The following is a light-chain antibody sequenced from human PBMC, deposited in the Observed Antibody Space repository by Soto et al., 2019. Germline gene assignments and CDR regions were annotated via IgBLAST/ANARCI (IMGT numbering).Light chain of an antibody. CDR1: SSDVGGYND. CDR2: EVS. V-gene: IGLV2-8*01. J-gene: IGLJ2*01. CDR3: SSSGGSNTVV. Sequence: QSALTQPPSASGSPGQSVPISCTGSSSDVGGYNDVSWYQQHPGKAPKLMIYEVSKRPSGVPDRLSGSKSGNTASLTVAGLQSEYEAYYYCSSSGGSNTVVFGGGTKLTVL.